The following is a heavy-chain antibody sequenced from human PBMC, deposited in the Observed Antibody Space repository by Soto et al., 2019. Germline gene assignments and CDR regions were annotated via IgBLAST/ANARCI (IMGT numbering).Heavy chain of an antibody. Sequence: SETLSLTCTVSGGSVTSGNDYWSWIRQPPGKGLEWIGYIYHIGSTNYNPSFKSRLTISGDTSKNQVSLKLTSVTAADTAVYYCARGGYYECFRYWGQGPMITFSS. J-gene: IGHJ1*01. CDR1: GGSVTSGNDY. CDR3: ARGGYYECFRY. D-gene: IGHD3-22*01. CDR2: IYHIGST. V-gene: IGHV4-61*01.